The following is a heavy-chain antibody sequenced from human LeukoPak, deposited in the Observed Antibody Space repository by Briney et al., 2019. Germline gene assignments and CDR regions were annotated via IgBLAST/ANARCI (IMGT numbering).Heavy chain of an antibody. D-gene: IGHD4-11*01. Sequence: GGSLRLSCAASGFTFSHFGFHWVPQAPGKGLEWVAVIWSDGTNKYYGNSVKGRFTIHRDDSQNRVYLQMNNLRVDDTAIYFCAKDAQRGFDYSNSLEYWGQGSPVTVSS. V-gene: IGHV3-33*03. CDR1: GFTFSHFG. CDR3: AKDAQRGFDYSNSLEY. CDR2: IWSDGTNK. J-gene: IGHJ4*02.